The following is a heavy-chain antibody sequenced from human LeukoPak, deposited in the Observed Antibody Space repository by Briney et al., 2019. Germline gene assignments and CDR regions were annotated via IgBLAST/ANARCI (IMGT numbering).Heavy chain of an antibody. J-gene: IGHJ4*02. CDR2: ISSSGGST. V-gene: IGHV3-23*01. D-gene: IGHD6-19*01. CDR1: GFTFSSDA. CDR3: ANLDSSGWTRFDY. Sequence: PGGSLRLSCAASGFTFSSDAMRWVRQAPGKGLEWVSAISSSGGSTYYADSVRGRFIISRDSSKNTLYLQMNSLRAEDTAVYYCANLDSSGWTRFDYWGQGTLVTVSS.